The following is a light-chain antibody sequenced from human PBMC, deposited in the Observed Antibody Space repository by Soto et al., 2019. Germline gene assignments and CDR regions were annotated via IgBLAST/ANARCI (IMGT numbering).Light chain of an antibody. CDR1: SSDVGGYNY. V-gene: IGLV2-8*01. Sequence: QSALTQPPSASGSPGQSVTISCTGTSSDVGGYNYVSWYQQHPGKAPKLMIYEVSKRPSGVPDRFSGSKSGNTASLTVSGLQAEDEDDYYCSAYASSNNVLFGGGTKLTGL. CDR3: SAYASSNNVL. CDR2: EVS. J-gene: IGLJ2*01.